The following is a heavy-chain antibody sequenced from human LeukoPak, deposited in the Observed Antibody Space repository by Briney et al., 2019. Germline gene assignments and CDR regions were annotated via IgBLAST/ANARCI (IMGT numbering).Heavy chain of an antibody. V-gene: IGHV1-69*13. CDR3: ARERGATVTTSDSERPYYYYYYGMDV. J-gene: IGHJ6*02. CDR1: GGTFTSYA. Sequence: SVTVSFKASGGTFTSYAISWVRQAPGQGLEWMGGIIPIFGTANYAQKFQGRVTITADESTSTAYMELSSLRSEDTAVYYCARERGATVTTSDSERPYYYYYYGMDVWGQGTTVTVSS. D-gene: IGHD4-17*01. CDR2: IIPIFGTA.